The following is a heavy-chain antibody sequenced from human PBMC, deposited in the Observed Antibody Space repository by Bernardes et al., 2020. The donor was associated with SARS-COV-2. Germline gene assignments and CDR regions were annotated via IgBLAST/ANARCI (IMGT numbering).Heavy chain of an antibody. D-gene: IGHD6-19*01. V-gene: IGHV3-23*01. Sequence: GGSLRLSCAASGFTFSSYGMSWVRQAPGKGLEWVSSVTGDGGATHYADSVRGRFTISRDNSKNTVYLQMNSLRAEDTAVYYCAKGRGGYERWLVETWGQGTLVTVSS. CDR1: GFTFSSYG. CDR2: VTGDGGAT. J-gene: IGHJ5*02. CDR3: AKGRGGYERWLVET.